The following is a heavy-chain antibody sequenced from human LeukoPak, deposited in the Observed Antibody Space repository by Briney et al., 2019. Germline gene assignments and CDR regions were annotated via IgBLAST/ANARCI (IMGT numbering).Heavy chain of an antibody. J-gene: IGHJ4*02. D-gene: IGHD1-7*01. Sequence: SQTLSLTCAISGDSVSSNSAAWNWIRQSPSRGLEWLGRTYYRSKWYNDYAVSVKSRITINPDTSKNQFSLQLNSVTPEDTAVYYCARSGQLELRQAPHYFDYWGQGTLVTVSS. CDR2: TYYRSKWYN. CDR3: ARSGQLELRQAPHYFDY. V-gene: IGHV6-1*01. CDR1: GDSVSSNSAA.